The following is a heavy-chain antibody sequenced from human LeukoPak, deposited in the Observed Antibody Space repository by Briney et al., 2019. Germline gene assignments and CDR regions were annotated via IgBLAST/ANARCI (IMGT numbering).Heavy chain of an antibody. D-gene: IGHD3-10*01. Sequence: GGSLRLFCAASGFTFSSSWMGSVRQAPGKGLVCVSRIKGDGIETNYADSVKGLFTVSRDNAKNTMVLQMNSLRAEDTAVYFCARDVVLGSGSCASWGQGTLVSVSS. CDR2: IKGDGIET. V-gene: IGHV3-74*01. CDR3: ARDVVLGSGSCAS. J-gene: IGHJ4*02. CDR1: GFTFSSSW.